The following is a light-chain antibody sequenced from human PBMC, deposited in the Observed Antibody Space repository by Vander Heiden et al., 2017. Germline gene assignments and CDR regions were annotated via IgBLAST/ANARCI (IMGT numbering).Light chain of an antibody. J-gene: IGLJ2*01. CDR3: QSADSSGTYSVV. CDR1: VLARQH. V-gene: IGLV3-25*02. CDR2: SDT. Sequence: SSDLTQPTSVSVSPSHTSKITCSGNVLARQHPYWYQQKPGEAPLLLIYSDTKRRSGIPERFSGSISGTIVTLTISDVQAEDEADYYCQSADSSGTYSVVFGGGTQLTVL.